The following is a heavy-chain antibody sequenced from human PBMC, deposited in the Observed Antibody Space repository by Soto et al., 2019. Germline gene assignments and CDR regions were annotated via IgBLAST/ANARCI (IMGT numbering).Heavy chain of an antibody. CDR1: GFTLSGSA. CDR3: ARRARPDFYYMDV. D-gene: IGHD6-6*01. V-gene: IGHV3-64*01. Sequence: EVQLAESGGGLAQPGGSLRLSCAASGFTLSGSAMDWVRQAPGKGLEYVSGISSNGVGTYYANSVQGRFTISRDNSKNMVYLQMGSLRPEDMAVYYCARRARPDFYYMDVWGKGTTVTVSS. J-gene: IGHJ6*03. CDR2: ISSNGVGT.